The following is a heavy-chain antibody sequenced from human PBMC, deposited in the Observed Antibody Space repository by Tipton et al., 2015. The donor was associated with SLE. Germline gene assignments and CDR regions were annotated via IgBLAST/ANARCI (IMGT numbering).Heavy chain of an antibody. D-gene: IGHD7-27*01. V-gene: IGHV3-11*06. Sequence: SLRLSCAASGFTFSDYYMSWIRQAPGKGLEWVSSISSSSSYIYYADSVKGRFTISRDNARNSLYLQMNSLRAEDTAVYYCARDPGDWGYDYWGQGTLVTVSS. CDR1: GFTFSDYY. CDR2: ISSSSSYI. J-gene: IGHJ4*02. CDR3: ARDPGDWGYDY.